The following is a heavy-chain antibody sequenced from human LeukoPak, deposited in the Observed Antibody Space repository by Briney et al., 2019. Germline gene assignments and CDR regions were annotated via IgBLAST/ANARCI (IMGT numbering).Heavy chain of an antibody. V-gene: IGHV1-46*01. CDR3: ARDPYPQDIVVVVGAGGAI. J-gene: IGHJ3*02. CDR1: GYTFTSYY. D-gene: IGHD2-15*01. Sequence: ASVKVSCKASGYTFTSYYMHWVRQAPGQGLEWMGIINPSGGSTSYAQKFQGRVTMTRDTSTSTVYMELSSLRSEDTAVYYCARDPYPQDIVVVVGAGGAIWGQGTMVTVSS. CDR2: INPSGGST.